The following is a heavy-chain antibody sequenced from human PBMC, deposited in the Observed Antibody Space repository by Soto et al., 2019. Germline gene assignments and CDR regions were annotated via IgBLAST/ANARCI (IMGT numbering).Heavy chain of an antibody. CDR2: ISHDGINK. D-gene: IGHD6-19*01. Sequence: QVRLVESGGGVVQPGRSLRLSCTASGFSFSSYAMYWFRQPPGKGLEWVAVISHDGINKHYADSVKGRVTVSRDNSNHSLELHLNSLRGEDTAMYYCARDMYSSDYFVKWFEPWGQGTLVIVSS. V-gene: IGHV3-30-3*01. CDR3: ARDMYSSDYFVKWFEP. J-gene: IGHJ5*02. CDR1: GFSFSSYA.